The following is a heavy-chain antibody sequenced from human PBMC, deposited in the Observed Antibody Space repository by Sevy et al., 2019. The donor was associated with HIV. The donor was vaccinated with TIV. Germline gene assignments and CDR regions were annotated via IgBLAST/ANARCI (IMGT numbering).Heavy chain of an antibody. CDR2: ISGSGGST. Sequence: GGSLRLSCAASGFTFSSYAMSWVRQAPGKGLEWISAISGSGGSTYYADSVKGRFTISRDNSKNTLYLQMNSLRAEDTAVYYCAKVYYDSSGYYSWGQGTLVTVSS. D-gene: IGHD3-22*01. CDR3: AKVYYDSSGYYS. J-gene: IGHJ4*02. V-gene: IGHV3-23*01. CDR1: GFTFSSYA.